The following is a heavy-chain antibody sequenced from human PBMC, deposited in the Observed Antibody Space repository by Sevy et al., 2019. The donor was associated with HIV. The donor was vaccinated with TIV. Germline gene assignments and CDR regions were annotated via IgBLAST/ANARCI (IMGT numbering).Heavy chain of an antibody. CDR2: IYTDGST. CDR3: ARTRHYYDSSGYYQWDVFDI. V-gene: IGHV3-53*04. J-gene: IGHJ3*02. D-gene: IGHD3-22*01. CDR1: GFTVSRNY. Sequence: GGSLRLSCAVSGFTVSRNYMNWVRQAPGKGLEWVSVIYTDGSTNYADSVKGRFTISRHNSENTLSLQMNSLRVEDTAVYYCARTRHYYDSSGYYQWDVFDIWGQGTMVTVSS.